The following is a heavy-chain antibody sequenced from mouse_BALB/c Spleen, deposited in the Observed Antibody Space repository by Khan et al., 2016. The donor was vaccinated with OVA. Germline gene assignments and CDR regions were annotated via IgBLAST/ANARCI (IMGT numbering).Heavy chain of an antibody. Sequence: QIQLVQSGPEVKKPGETVKISCKASGYSFTNYGMNWVRQAPGKGLKWMGWINTYTGDPTYADDFKGRFAFSLETSASTAYLQINNLKNEDTATYFCASGGYWYFDVWGAGTTVTVSS. CDR3: ASGGYWYFDV. CDR2: INTYTGDP. J-gene: IGHJ1*01. D-gene: IGHD1-1*02. CDR1: GYSFTNYG. V-gene: IGHV9-3-1*01.